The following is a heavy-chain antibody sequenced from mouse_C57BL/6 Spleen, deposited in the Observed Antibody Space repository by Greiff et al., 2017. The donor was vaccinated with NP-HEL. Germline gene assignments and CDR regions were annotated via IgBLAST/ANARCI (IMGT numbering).Heavy chain of an antibody. J-gene: IGHJ3*01. D-gene: IGHD2-3*01. Sequence: QVQLKQSGAELVRPGTSVKVSCKASGYAFTNYLIEWVKQRPGQGLEWIGVINPGSGGTNYNEKFKGKATLTADKSSSTAYMQLSSLTSEDSAVYFCARRGPYERWFAYWGQGTLVTVSA. CDR3: ARRGPYERWFAY. CDR1: GYAFTNYL. V-gene: IGHV1-54*01. CDR2: INPGSGGT.